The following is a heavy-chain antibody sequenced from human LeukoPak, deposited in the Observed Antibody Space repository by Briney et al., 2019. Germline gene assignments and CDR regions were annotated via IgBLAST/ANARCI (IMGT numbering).Heavy chain of an antibody. J-gene: IGHJ3*02. CDR3: VWSDRDVFDI. V-gene: IGHV1-69*13. Sequence: GASVKVSCKASGGTFSRYAISGVRQAPGQGVEWMGGIIPIVGTANYAQKFQVTVTITADESTSTAYLDLSSLRSEDTAVYYCVWSDRDVFDIWGQGTMVTVSS. CDR1: GGTFSRYA. D-gene: IGHD3-3*01. CDR2: IIPIVGTA.